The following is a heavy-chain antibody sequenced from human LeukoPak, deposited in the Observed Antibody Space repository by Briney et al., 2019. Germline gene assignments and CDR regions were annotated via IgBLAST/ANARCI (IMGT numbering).Heavy chain of an antibody. J-gene: IGHJ4*02. CDR3: ARVSGSGDYFDY. D-gene: IGHD3-10*01. Sequence: ASVKVSCKASGYTFASYYMHWVRQAPGQGLEWMGIINPSGGSTSYAQKFQGRVTMTRYTSTSTVYMELSSLRSEDTAVYYCARVSGSGDYFDYWGQGTLVTVSS. CDR1: GYTFASYY. CDR2: INPSGGST. V-gene: IGHV1-46*01.